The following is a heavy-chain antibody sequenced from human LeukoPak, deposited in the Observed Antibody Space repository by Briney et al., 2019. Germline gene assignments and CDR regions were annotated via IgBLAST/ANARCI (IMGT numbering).Heavy chain of an antibody. CDR3: ARDRTAATRSWDAFDI. CDR2: ISSSSSTI. Sequence: GGSLRLSCAASGFTFSSYSMNWVRQAPGKGLEWVSYISSSSSTIYYADPVKGRFTISRDNAKNSLYLQMNSLRAEDTAVYYCARDRTAATRSWDAFDIWGQGTMVTVSS. CDR1: GFTFSSYS. J-gene: IGHJ3*02. D-gene: IGHD2-15*01. V-gene: IGHV3-48*01.